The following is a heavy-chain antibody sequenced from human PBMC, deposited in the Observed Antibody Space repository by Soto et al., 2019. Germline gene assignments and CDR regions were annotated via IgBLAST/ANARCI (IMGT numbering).Heavy chain of an antibody. CDR3: ARRYGYSFDY. J-gene: IGHJ4*02. CDR2: IYYSGTT. Sequence: QVQLQESGPGLVKPSETLSLTCTVSGGSISSYYWSWIRQPPGKGLEWIGYIYYSGTTNYNPSLRSRVTISVDTSKNQLSLKLSSVTAADTAVYYCARRYGYSFDYWGQGTLVTVSS. CDR1: GGSISSYY. D-gene: IGHD5-18*01. V-gene: IGHV4-59*08.